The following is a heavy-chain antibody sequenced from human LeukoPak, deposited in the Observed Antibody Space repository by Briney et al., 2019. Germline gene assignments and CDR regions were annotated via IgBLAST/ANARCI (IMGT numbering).Heavy chain of an antibody. V-gene: IGHV4-38-2*02. Sequence: SETLSLTCTVSGYSISSGYYWGWIRQPPGKGLEWIGSIYHSGSTYYNPSLKSRVTISVDTSKNQFSLKLSSVTAADTAVYYCARVVKPSSDYGDFFDYWGQGTLVTVSS. CDR1: GYSISSGYY. J-gene: IGHJ4*02. CDR2: IYHSGST. CDR3: ARVVKPSSDYGDFFDY. D-gene: IGHD4-17*01.